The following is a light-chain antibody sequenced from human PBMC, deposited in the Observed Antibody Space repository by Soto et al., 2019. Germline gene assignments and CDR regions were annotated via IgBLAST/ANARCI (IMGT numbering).Light chain of an antibody. CDR2: ESS. CDR1: QSVGSS. V-gene: IGKV3-11*01. Sequence: EIVLTQSPATLSLSPGERATLSCRASQSVGSSLAWYQQKPGQAPRLLINESSNRATGIPARFSGSGSGTDFTLTISSLDPEDFAVYYCQQLNDWPLTFGGGTKVEIK. CDR3: QQLNDWPLT. J-gene: IGKJ4*01.